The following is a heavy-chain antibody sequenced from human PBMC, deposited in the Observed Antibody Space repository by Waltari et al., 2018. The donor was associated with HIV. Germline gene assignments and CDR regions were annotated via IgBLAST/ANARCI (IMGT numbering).Heavy chain of an antibody. CDR1: GFTFSGHT. J-gene: IGHJ4*02. V-gene: IGHV3-21*01. D-gene: IGHD5-12*01. Sequence: EVQLVESGGGLVKPGGSLRLPCAASGFTFSGHTMNWVRQAPGKGLEWVSSISSSGTYIYYVDSVQGRFTISRDNAKNSLYLQMNSLRVEDTAIYYCAKVDTHGYVPYNWGQGTLVTVSS. CDR3: AKVDTHGYVPYN. CDR2: ISSSGTYI.